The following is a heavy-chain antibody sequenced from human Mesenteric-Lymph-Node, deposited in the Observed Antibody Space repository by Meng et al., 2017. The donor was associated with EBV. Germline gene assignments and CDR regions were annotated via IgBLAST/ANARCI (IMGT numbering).Heavy chain of an antibody. V-gene: IGHV2-5*02. Sequence: QITLKESGPPLVKPPQPLTLTCTFSGFSLSTSGVGVGWIRQPPGKALEWLALIYWDDDKRYSPSLKSRLTITKDTSKNQVVLTMTNMDPVDTATYYCAHSGVVAQFDPWGQGTLVTVSS. J-gene: IGHJ5*02. CDR3: AHSGVVAQFDP. CDR2: IYWDDDK. CDR1: GFSLSTSGVG. D-gene: IGHD2-15*01.